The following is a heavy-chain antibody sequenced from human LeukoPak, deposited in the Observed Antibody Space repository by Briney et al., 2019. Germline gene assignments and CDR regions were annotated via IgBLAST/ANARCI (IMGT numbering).Heavy chain of an antibody. J-gene: IGHJ5*02. CDR3: ASKPNSRNWFDP. Sequence: KTSETLSLTCSVSGFSIRSSNWWGWIRQPPGKGLEWIGYIYYDGSIYYNPSLRSRVTLSVDISKNHFSLRLNSVTAVDTAVYYCASKPNSRNWFDPWGQGTLVIVSS. V-gene: IGHV4-28*05. D-gene: IGHD6-13*01. CDR1: GFSIRSSNW. CDR2: IYYDGSI.